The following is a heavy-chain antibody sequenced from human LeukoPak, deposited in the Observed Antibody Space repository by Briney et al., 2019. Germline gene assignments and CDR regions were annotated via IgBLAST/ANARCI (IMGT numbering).Heavy chain of an antibody. Sequence: ASVKVSCKASGYTFTGYYMHWVRQAPGQGLEWMGWINPNSGGTNYAQKFQGRVTMTRDTSIGTAYMELSRLRSDDTAVYYCARVGGLHYDSSNYVDYWGQGTLVTVSS. CDR3: ARVGGLHYDSSNYVDY. D-gene: IGHD3-22*01. CDR1: GYTFTGYY. CDR2: INPNSGGT. J-gene: IGHJ4*02. V-gene: IGHV1-2*02.